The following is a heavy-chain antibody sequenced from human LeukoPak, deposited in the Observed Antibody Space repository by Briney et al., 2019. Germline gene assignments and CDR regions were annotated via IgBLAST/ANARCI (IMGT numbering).Heavy chain of an antibody. CDR1: GXTFGDYA. Sequence: PGGSLRLSCTASGXTFGDYAMSWVRQAPGKGREWVGFIRSKAYGGTTEYAASVKGRFTISRDDSKSIAYLQMNSLKTEDTAVYYCTRDSGYDTNYGMDVWGQGTTVTVSS. V-gene: IGHV3-49*04. D-gene: IGHD3-9*01. J-gene: IGHJ6*02. CDR2: IRSKAYGGTT. CDR3: TRDSGYDTNYGMDV.